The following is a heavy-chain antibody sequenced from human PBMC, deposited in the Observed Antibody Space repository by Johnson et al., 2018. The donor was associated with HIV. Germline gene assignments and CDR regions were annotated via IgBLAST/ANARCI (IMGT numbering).Heavy chain of an antibody. V-gene: IGHV3-33*06. CDR3: AKFVGAGSYDAFDI. CDR2: IWYDGSNK. CDR1: GFTFSTYG. Sequence: QVQLVESGGGVVQPGRSLRLSCAASGFTFSTYGMHWVRPAPGKGLEWVAVIWYDGSNKYYADSVKGRFTISRDNSKNTLYLQMNSLRAEDTAVYYCAKFVGAGSYDAFDIWGQGTMVTVSS. J-gene: IGHJ3*02. D-gene: IGHD1-26*01.